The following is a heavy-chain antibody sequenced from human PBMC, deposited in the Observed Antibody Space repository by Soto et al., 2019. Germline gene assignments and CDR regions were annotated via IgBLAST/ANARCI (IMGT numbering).Heavy chain of an antibody. CDR2: IYPGDHET. V-gene: IGHV5-51*01. CDR3: ARSTRSSPYFDY. CDR1: GYTFSNFW. D-gene: IGHD6-13*01. J-gene: IGHJ4*02. Sequence: GESLKISCQSSGYTFSNFWIGWVRQLSGKGLEWMGIIYPGDHETRYSPSFHGKVTISADRSINTAYLQWNSLEASDTAFYFCARSTRSSPYFDYWGQGALVTVSS.